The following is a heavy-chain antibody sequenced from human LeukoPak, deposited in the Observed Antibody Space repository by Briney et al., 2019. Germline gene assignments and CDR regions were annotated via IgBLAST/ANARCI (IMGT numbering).Heavy chain of an antibody. CDR2: INPNSGGT. CDR1: GGTFSSYA. J-gene: IGHJ4*02. D-gene: IGHD1-1*01. CDR3: ARGDGNDGGGFDY. V-gene: IGHV1-2*04. Sequence: ASVKVSCKASGGTFSSYAISWVRQAPGQGLEWMGWINPNSGGTNYAQKFQGWVTMTRDTSISTAYMELSSLRSEDTAVYYCARGDGNDGGGFDYWGQGTLVTVSS.